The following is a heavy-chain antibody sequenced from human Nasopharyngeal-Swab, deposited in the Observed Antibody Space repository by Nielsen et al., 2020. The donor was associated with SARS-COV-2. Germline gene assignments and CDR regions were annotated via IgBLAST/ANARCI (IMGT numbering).Heavy chain of an antibody. CDR3: AKDPLPRITMIVVGIDY. J-gene: IGHJ4*02. CDR1: GFTFDDYA. Sequence: SLKISCAASGFTFDDYAMHWVRQAPGKGLEWVSGISWNSGSIGYADSVKGRFTISRDNAKNSLYLQMNSLRAEDTAVYYCAKDPLPRITMIVVGIDYWGQRTLVTVSS. V-gene: IGHV3-9*01. CDR2: ISWNSGSI. D-gene: IGHD3-22*01.